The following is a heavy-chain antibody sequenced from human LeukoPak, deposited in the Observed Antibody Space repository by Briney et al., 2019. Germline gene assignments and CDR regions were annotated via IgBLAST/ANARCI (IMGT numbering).Heavy chain of an antibody. CDR3: ASSDDIAVAGYFQH. J-gene: IGHJ1*01. CDR2: ISYDGSNK. V-gene: IGHV3-30-3*01. Sequence: GGSLRLSCAASGFTFSSYAMHWVRQAPGKGLEWVAVISYDGSNKYYADSVKGRFTISRDNSKNTLYLQMNSLRAEDTAVYYCASSDDIAVAGYFQHWGQGTLVTVSS. CDR1: GFTFSSYA. D-gene: IGHD6-19*01.